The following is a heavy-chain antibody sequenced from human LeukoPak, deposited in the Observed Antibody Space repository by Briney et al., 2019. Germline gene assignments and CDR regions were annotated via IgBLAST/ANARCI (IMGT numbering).Heavy chain of an antibody. V-gene: IGHV1-18*01. Sequence: ASVKVSCKASGYTSTSYGISWVRQAPGQGVEWMGWISAYNGNTNYAQKLQGRVTMTTDTSTSTAYMELRSLRSDDTAVYYCARDAMFDYGDYGDFDYWGQGTLVTVSS. J-gene: IGHJ4*02. CDR1: GYTSTSYG. D-gene: IGHD4-17*01. CDR3: ARDAMFDYGDYGDFDY. CDR2: ISAYNGNT.